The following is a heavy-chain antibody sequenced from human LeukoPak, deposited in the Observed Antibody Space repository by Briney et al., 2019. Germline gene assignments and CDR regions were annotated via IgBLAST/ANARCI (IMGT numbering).Heavy chain of an antibody. CDR1: GFTFSSYG. CDR2: IWYDGSNK. V-gene: IGHV3-33*01. Sequence: GRSLRLSCAASGFTFSSYGMHWVRQAPGKGLEWVVVIWYDGSNKYYADSVKGRFTISRDNSKNTLYLQMNSLRAEDTAVYYCARGMGMDVWGQGTTVTVSS. J-gene: IGHJ6*02. D-gene: IGHD2-8*01. CDR3: ARGMGMDV.